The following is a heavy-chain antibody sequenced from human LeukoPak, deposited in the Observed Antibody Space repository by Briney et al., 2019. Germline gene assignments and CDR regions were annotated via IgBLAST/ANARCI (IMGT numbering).Heavy chain of an antibody. V-gene: IGHV4-38-2*02. CDR1: GYSISSGYY. J-gene: IGHJ3*02. CDR3: ARPGYSSSRGAFDI. CDR2: IYHSGST. Sequence: SETLSLTCTVSGYSISSGYYWGWIRPPPGKGLEWIGSIYHSGSTYYNPSLKSRVTISVDTSKNQFSLKLSSVTAADTAVYYCARPGYSSSRGAFDIWGQGTMVTVSS. D-gene: IGHD6-13*01.